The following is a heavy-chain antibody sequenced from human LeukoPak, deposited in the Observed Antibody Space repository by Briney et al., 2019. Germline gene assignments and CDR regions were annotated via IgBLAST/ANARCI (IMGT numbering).Heavy chain of an antibody. Sequence: GESLKISCKGSGYSFTSYWIGWVRRMPGKGLEWMGIIYPGDSDTRYSPSFQGQVTISADKSISTAYLQWSSLKASDTAMYYCARHPGYSYGEYNWFDPWGQGTLVTVSS. CDR1: GYSFTSYW. CDR2: IYPGDSDT. CDR3: ARHPGYSYGEYNWFDP. D-gene: IGHD5-18*01. V-gene: IGHV5-51*01. J-gene: IGHJ5*02.